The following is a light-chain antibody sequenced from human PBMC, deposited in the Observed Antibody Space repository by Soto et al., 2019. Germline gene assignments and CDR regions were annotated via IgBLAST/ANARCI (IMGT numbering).Light chain of an antibody. V-gene: IGKV1-9*01. CDR1: QGISSY. Sequence: IQLTQSPSSLSASVGDRVTITCRASQGISSYLAWYQQKPGKAPNLLIYVASTLQSGVPSRFSGSGSGTDFTLTISCLQPEDFATYYCQQLNSYPLTFGGGTKVELK. CDR2: VAS. CDR3: QQLNSYPLT. J-gene: IGKJ4*01.